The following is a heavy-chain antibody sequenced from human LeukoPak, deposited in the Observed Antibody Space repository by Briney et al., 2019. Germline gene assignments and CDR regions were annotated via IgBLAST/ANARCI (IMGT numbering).Heavy chain of an antibody. J-gene: IGHJ3*02. V-gene: IGHV1-24*01. CDR2: FDPEDGET. Sequence: ASVKVSCKVSGYALTELSMHWVRQAPAKGLEWMGGFDPEDGETIYAQKFQGRVTMTEHTSTDTAYMELSSLRSEDTAVYYCATDASGSYIDAFDIWGQGTMVTVSS. CDR1: GYALTELS. D-gene: IGHD1-26*01. CDR3: ATDASGSYIDAFDI.